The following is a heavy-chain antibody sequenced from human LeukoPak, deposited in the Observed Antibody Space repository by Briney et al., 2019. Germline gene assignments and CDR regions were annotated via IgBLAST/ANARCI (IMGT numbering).Heavy chain of an antibody. V-gene: IGHV3-48*01. J-gene: IGHJ3*02. CDR3: ARVMITFGGVIAGNDAFDI. Sequence: GGSLRLSCAASGFTFDDYTMHWVRQAPGKGLEWVSYISSSSSTIYYADSVKGRFTISRDNAKNSLYLQMNSLRAEDTAVYYCARVMITFGGVIAGNDAFDIWGQGTMVTVSS. CDR1: GFTFDDYT. CDR2: ISSSSSTI. D-gene: IGHD3-16*02.